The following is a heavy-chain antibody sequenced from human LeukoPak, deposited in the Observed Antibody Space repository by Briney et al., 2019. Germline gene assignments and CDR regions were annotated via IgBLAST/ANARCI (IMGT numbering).Heavy chain of an antibody. CDR2: ISAYNGNK. Sequence: GASVKVSCKASGYTFTSYGISWVRQAPGQGLEWMGWISAYNGNKNYAQKLQGRVTMTTDTSTSTAYMELRSLRSDDTAVYYCARDIYMVRGVISPCAFDIWGQGTMVTVSS. V-gene: IGHV1-18*01. CDR1: GYTFTSYG. CDR3: ARDIYMVRGVISPCAFDI. J-gene: IGHJ3*02. D-gene: IGHD3-10*01.